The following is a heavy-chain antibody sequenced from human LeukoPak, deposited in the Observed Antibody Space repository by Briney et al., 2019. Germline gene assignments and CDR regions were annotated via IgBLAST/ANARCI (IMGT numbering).Heavy chain of an antibody. CDR1: GCTFSSHA. J-gene: IGHJ4*02. CDR3: ARSDCNSIHCYVRDY. CDR2: ISGSGDTT. D-gene: IGHD2/OR15-2a*01. V-gene: IGHV3-23*01. Sequence: PGWALRLSFPASGCTFSSHAMSGVRRPPGKGLDRVSLISGSGDTTSYADPGKGRFTISRDNSKNTLFLQMNSLRAEDTAVYFCARSDCNSIHCYVRDYWGQGTLVTVSS.